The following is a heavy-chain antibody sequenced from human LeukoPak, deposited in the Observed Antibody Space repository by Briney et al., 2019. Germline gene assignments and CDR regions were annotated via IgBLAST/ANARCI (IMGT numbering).Heavy chain of an antibody. CDR2: IHYSGST. V-gene: IGHV4-39*01. J-gene: IGHJ5*02. Sequence: SETLSLTCTVSGGSISSSSYYWGWIRQPPGKGLEWIGSIHYSGSTYYNPSLKSRVTISVDTSKNQFSLKLSSVTAADTAVYYCARQGWLQFLVRFDPWGQGTLVTVSS. D-gene: IGHD5-24*01. CDR1: GGSISSSSYY. CDR3: ARQGWLQFLVRFDP.